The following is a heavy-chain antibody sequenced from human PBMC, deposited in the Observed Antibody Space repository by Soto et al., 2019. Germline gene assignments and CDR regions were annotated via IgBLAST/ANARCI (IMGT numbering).Heavy chain of an antibody. CDR2: ISGSGTT. CDR3: GKGLTSEKLDS. Sequence: SETLSLTCTVSGGSISSGNYYWSWIRQPPGRVLEWIGFISGSGTTYCSPSLESRVTLSVDTSKNQFSLKLNSVTAADTAIYYCGKGLTSEKLDSGGQGTLVTVSS. J-gene: IGHJ4*02. V-gene: IGHV4-30-4*01. CDR1: GGSISSGNYY.